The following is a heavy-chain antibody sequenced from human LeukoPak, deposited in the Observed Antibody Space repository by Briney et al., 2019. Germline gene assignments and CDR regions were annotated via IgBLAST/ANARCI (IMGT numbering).Heavy chain of an antibody. CDR1: GFTFSRYS. CDR2: ISSSSYI. J-gene: IGHJ3*02. CDR3: ARGGSSITPGAFDI. D-gene: IGHD2/OR15-2a*01. Sequence: GGSLRLSCAASGFTFSRYSMKWVRQAPGKGVEWVSSISSSSYIYYAASLKVRFTISRDNAKNSLYLQMNSLRAEDTAVYYCARGGSSITPGAFDIWGQGTMVTVSS. V-gene: IGHV3-21*01.